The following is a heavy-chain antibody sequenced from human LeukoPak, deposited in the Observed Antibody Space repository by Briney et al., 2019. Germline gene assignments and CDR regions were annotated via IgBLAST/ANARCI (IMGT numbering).Heavy chain of an antibody. CDR2: IIPILGIA. J-gene: IGHJ4*02. CDR3: ARDLLAEYYYGSGSYSLGY. Sequence: SVKVSCKASGGTFSSYTISWVRQAPGQGLEWMGRIIPILGIANYAQKCQGRVTITADKSTSTAYMELSSLRSEDTAVYYCARDLLAEYYYGSGSYSLGYWGQGTLVTVSS. D-gene: IGHD3-10*01. V-gene: IGHV1-69*04. CDR1: GGTFSSYT.